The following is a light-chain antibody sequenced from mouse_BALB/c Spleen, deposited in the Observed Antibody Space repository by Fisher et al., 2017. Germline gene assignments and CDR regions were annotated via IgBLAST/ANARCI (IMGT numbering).Light chain of an antibody. CDR2: DTS. V-gene: IGKV4-55*01. CDR1: SSVSY. CDR3: QQWSSNPLT. J-gene: IGKJ5*01. Sequence: IVLTQSPAIMSASPGEKVTMTCSASSSVSYMYWYQQKPGSSPRLLIYDTSNLASGVPARFSGSGSGTFYSLTISSMEAEDAATYYCQQWSSNPLTFGAGTKLELK.